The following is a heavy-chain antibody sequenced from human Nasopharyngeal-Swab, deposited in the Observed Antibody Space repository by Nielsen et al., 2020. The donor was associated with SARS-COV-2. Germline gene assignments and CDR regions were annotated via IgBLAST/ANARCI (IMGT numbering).Heavy chain of an antibody. Sequence: SGPTLVKPTQILTLTCTFSGFSLSTSGMRVSWIRQPPGKALEWLARIDWDDDKFYSTSLKTRLTISKDTSKNRVVLTMTNMDPVDTATYYCARVDVDTSMTHWGQGTLVTVSS. CDR3: ARVDVDTSMTH. V-gene: IGHV2-70*04. CDR1: GFSLSTSGMR. D-gene: IGHD5-18*01. J-gene: IGHJ4*02. CDR2: IDWDDDK.